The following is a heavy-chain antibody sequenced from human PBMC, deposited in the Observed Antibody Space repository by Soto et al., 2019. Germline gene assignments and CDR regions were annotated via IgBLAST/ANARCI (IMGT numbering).Heavy chain of an antibody. CDR2: MNPNSGNT. D-gene: IGHD1-1*01. J-gene: IGHJ3*02. Sequence: GASVKVSCKASGYTFTSYDINWVRQATGQGLEWMGWMNPNSGNTVYAQKFQGRVTMTRNTSISTAYMELSSLRSEDTAVYYCATGGYSPETDAFDIWGQGTMVTVSS. CDR1: GYTFTSYD. CDR3: ATGGYSPETDAFDI. V-gene: IGHV1-8*02.